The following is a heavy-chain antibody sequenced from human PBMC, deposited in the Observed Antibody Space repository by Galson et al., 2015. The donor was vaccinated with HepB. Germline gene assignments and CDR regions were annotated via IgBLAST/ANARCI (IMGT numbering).Heavy chain of an antibody. CDR1: GFTFSSYA. D-gene: IGHD3-22*01. J-gene: IGHJ5*02. Sequence: SLRLSCAASGFTFSSYAMSWVRQAPGKGLEWVSAISGSGGSTYYADSVKGRFTISRDNSKNTLYLQMNSLRAEDTAVYYCAKDPTYYYDSSGYYPRVGWFDPWGQGTLVTVSS. V-gene: IGHV3-23*01. CDR2: ISGSGGST. CDR3: AKDPTYYYDSSGYYPRVGWFDP.